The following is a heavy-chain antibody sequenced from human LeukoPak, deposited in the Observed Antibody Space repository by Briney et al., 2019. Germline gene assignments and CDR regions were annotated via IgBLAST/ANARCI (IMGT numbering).Heavy chain of an antibody. CDR1: GYTFTSYY. D-gene: IGHD5-18*01. CDR2: INPSGGST. V-gene: IGHV1-46*01. J-gene: IGHJ2*01. CDR3: ARGSDTAMDPDWYFDL. Sequence: ASVKASCKASGYTFTSYYMHWVRQAPGQGLEWMGIINPSGGSTSYAQKFQGRVTMTRDTSTSTVYMELSSLRSEDTAVYYCARGSDTAMDPDWYFDLWGRGTLVTVSS.